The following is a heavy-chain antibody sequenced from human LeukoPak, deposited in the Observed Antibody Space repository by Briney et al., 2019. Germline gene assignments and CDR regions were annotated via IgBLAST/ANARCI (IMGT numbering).Heavy chain of an antibody. V-gene: IGHV3-33*01. CDR2: TWSDGRSE. J-gene: IGHJ4*02. CDR3: ARDRGNDCFDS. Sequence: GGSLRLSCVVSGVSLSSHGMHWVRQAPGKGLEWLTFTWSDGRSEYYVDSVKGRFTVSRDNSKNTVYLQINSLRVEDTAVYYCARDRGNDCFDSWGQGALVTVSS. CDR1: GVSLSSHG.